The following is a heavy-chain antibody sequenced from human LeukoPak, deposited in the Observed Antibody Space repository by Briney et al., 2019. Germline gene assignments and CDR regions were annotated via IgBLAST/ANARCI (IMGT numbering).Heavy chain of an antibody. Sequence: GASVTVSCTASGYTFTGYYMHWVRQAPGQGLEWMGRIDPNSGGTKYAQKFQGRVTMTRDTSINTAYMELSSLRSDDMAVYYCARDSRVSGDYWGQGTLVTVSS. D-gene: IGHD2-8*01. V-gene: IGHV1-2*06. CDR3: ARDSRVSGDY. CDR1: GYTFTGYY. CDR2: IDPNSGGT. J-gene: IGHJ4*02.